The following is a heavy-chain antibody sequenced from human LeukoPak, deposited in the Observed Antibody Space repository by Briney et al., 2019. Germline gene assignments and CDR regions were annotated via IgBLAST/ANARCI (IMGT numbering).Heavy chain of an antibody. CDR3: ARKNRLPNDAFDI. CDR2: IYYSGST. CDR1: GGSISSYY. Sequence: SETLSLTCTVSGGSISSYYWSWIRQPPGKGLGWIGYIYYSGSTNYNPSLKSRVTISVDTSKNQFSLKLSSVTAADTAVYYCARKNRLPNDAFDIWGQGTMVTVSS. J-gene: IGHJ3*02. D-gene: IGHD4-11*01. V-gene: IGHV4-59*01.